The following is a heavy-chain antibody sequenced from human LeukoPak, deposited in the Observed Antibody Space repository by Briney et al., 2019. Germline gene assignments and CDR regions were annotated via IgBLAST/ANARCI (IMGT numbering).Heavy chain of an antibody. Sequence: PGGSLGVSCAASGFTFSTYIMNWVRQAPGKGLEWVSSISSSSSYVYYADSVRGRFTISRDNAKNSLYLQMNSLRAEDTAVNYCGIGSDPLDYWGQGTLVTVSS. D-gene: IGHD1-26*01. J-gene: IGHJ4*02. CDR3: GIGSDPLDY. CDR1: GFTFSTYI. V-gene: IGHV3-21*01. CDR2: ISSSSSYV.